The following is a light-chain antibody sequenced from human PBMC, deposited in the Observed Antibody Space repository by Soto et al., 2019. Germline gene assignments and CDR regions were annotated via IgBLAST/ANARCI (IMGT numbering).Light chain of an antibody. J-gene: IGKJ1*01. CDR1: QSVNKNF. V-gene: IGKV3-20*01. CDR3: QHYVGSPT. CDR2: GAS. Sequence: EIIMRQSPGTLAFSAGERATVSCPGSQSVNKNFLAWYQLRPGQAPRLLISGASSRATGIPDRISGSGSGTDFTLTITRVEPEDSAMYYCQHYVGSPTFGQGTKVDVK.